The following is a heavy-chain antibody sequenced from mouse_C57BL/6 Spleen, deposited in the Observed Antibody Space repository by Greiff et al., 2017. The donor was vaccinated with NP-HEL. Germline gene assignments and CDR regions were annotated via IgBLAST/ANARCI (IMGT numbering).Heavy chain of an antibody. J-gene: IGHJ2*01. CDR2: IYPGNSDT. Sequence: EVQLQESGTVLARPGASVKMSCKTSGYTFTSYWMHWVKQRPGQGLEWIGAIYPGNSDTSYNQKFKGKAKLTAVTSASTAYMELSSLTNEDSAVYYCTRPLFLPTVVATDYWGQGTTLTVSS. V-gene: IGHV1-5*01. D-gene: IGHD1-1*01. CDR3: TRPLFLPTVVATDY. CDR1: GYTFTSYW.